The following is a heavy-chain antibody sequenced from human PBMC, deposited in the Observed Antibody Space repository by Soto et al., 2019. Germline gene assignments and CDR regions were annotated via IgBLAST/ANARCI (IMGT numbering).Heavy chain of an antibody. CDR1: GGSISSSNW. J-gene: IGHJ5*02. V-gene: IGHV4-4*02. CDR2: IYHSGST. Sequence: KPSETLSLTCAVSGGSISSSNWWSWVRQPPGKGLEWIGEIYHSGSTNYNPSLKSRVTISVDKSKNQFSLKLSSVTAADTAVYYCASDLFMLEPPVNCFDLWGQGTLVTVSS. D-gene: IGHD3-3*01. CDR3: ASDLFMLEPPVNCFDL.